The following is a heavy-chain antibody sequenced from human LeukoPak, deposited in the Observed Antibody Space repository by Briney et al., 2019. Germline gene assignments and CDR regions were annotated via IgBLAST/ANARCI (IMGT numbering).Heavy chain of an antibody. CDR2: INGDGSTT. CDR1: GFSFRSCW. J-gene: IGHJ3*01. D-gene: IGHD3-3*01. Sequence: GGSLRLSCAASGFSFRSCWMHWVRQAPGKELVWVSRINGDGSTTNYADSVRGRFTISRDNAKNTLYLQMNSLRADDSAIYFCASLVGGYYPPVEAFDVWGQGTMVTVSS. CDR3: ASLVGGYYPPVEAFDV. V-gene: IGHV3-74*01.